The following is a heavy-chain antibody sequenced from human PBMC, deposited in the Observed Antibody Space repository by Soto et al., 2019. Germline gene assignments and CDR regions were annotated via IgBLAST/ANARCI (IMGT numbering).Heavy chain of an antibody. J-gene: IGHJ4*02. D-gene: IGHD3-10*01. CDR1: GTSIRGYY. CDR3: AREVSSFGSNHFDS. CDR2: IYYTGTT. Sequence: ETLSLTCSVSGTSIRGYYWTWIRQPPGKGLEWIGYIYYTGTTKYNPSLKSRVTTSVDTSKNQFSLRLNSVTAADTVVYYCAREVSSFGSNHFDSWGQGALVTVSS. V-gene: IGHV4-59*01.